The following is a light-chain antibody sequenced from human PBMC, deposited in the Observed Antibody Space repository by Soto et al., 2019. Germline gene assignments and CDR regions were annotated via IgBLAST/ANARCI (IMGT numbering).Light chain of an antibody. J-gene: IGLJ1*01. CDR2: SNN. CDR1: SSNIGSNY. CDR3: AAWDDSLSGLV. Sequence: QSVLTQPPSASGTPGQRVTISCSGSSSNIGSNYVYWYQQLPGTAPKLLIYSNNQRPSGVPDRFSGSKSGTSASLAISGLRSDDEADYYCAAWDDSLSGLVFGTGTKVTVL. V-gene: IGLV1-47*02.